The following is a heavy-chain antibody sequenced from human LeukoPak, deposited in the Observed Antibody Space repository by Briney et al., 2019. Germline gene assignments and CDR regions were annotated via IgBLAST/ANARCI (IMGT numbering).Heavy chain of an antibody. D-gene: IGHD6-13*01. CDR3: ARHGSSSAFDI. V-gene: IGHV1-8*02. CDR1: GYTFTGYY. J-gene: IGHJ3*02. Sequence: ASVKVSCKASGYTFTGYYMHWVRQATGQGLEWMGWMNPNSGNTGYAQKFQGRVTMTRNTSISTAYMELSSLRSEDTAVYYCARHGSSSAFDIWGQGTMVTVSS. CDR2: MNPNSGNT.